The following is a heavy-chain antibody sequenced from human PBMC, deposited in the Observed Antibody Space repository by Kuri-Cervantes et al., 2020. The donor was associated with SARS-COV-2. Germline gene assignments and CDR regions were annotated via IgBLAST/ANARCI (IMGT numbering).Heavy chain of an antibody. CDR1: GGSISSYY. V-gene: IGHV4-4*07. Sequence: SETLSLTCTVSGGSISSYYWSWIRRPAGKGLEWIGRIYTSGSTNYNPSLKSRVTMSVDTSKNQFSLSLSSVTAADTAVYYCARSQHSTSRFYYYGTDVWGQGTTVTVSS. CDR2: IYTSGST. CDR3: ARSQHSTSRFYYYGTDV. D-gene: IGHD6-6*01. J-gene: IGHJ6*02.